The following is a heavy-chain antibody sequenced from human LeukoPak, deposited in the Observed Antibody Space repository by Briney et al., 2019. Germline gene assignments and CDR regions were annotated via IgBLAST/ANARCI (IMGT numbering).Heavy chain of an antibody. J-gene: IGHJ4*02. CDR2: IKQDGSEK. CDR1: GFTFNNYW. Sequence: GGSLRLSCAASGFTFNNYWMNWVRQAPGKGLEWVANIKQDGSEKYFVDSVKGRFTISRDDSKNTAYLQMNSLKTEDTAVYYCTRHPDRQTDTAMVLDYWGQGTLVTVSS. CDR3: TRHPDRQTDTAMVLDY. V-gene: IGHV3-7*03. D-gene: IGHD5-18*01.